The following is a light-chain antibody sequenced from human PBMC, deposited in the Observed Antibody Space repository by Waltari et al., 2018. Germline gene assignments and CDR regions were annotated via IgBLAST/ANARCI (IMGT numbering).Light chain of an antibody. V-gene: IGKV1-8*01. J-gene: IGKJ5*01. Sequence: AIRMTQSPSSFSASTGDRVTITCRASQGIISYLAWYQQKPGKAPKLLIYAASTLQSGVPSRFSGSGSGTDFTLTISCLQSEDCATYYCQQYYSYPQTFGQGTRLEIK. CDR2: AAS. CDR3: QQYYSYPQT. CDR1: QGIISY.